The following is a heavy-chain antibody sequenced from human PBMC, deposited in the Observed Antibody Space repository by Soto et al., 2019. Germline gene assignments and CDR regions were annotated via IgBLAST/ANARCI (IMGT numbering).Heavy chain of an antibody. Sequence: EVQLVESGGGLVKPGGSLRLSCAASGFTFSNAWMNWVRQAPGKGLEWVGRIKSKTDGGTTDYAAPVKGRFTISRDDSNNTLYLQMNSLKTEDTAVYYCTTDPDSSSWYYFDYWGQGTLVTVSS. V-gene: IGHV3-15*07. D-gene: IGHD6-13*01. CDR2: IKSKTDGGTT. CDR3: TTDPDSSSWYYFDY. J-gene: IGHJ4*02. CDR1: GFTFSNAW.